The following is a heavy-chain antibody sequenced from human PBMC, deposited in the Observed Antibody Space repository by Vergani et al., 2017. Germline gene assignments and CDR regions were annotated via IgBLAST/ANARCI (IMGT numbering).Heavy chain of an antibody. J-gene: IGHJ4*02. CDR2: INPNSGGT. D-gene: IGHD3-22*01. Sequence: QVQLVQSGAEVKKPGASVKVSCKASGYTFTGYYMHWVRQAPGHGLEWMGWINPNSGGTNYAQKFQGWVTMTRDTSISTAYMELSRLRSDDTAVYYCARDFGDYYYDSSGYRRGDYWGQGTLVTVSS. CDR1: GYTFTGYY. CDR3: ARDFGDYYYDSSGYRRGDY. V-gene: IGHV1-2*04.